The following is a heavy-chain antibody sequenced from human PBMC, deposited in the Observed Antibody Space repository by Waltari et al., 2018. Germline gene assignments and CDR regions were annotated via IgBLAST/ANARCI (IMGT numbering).Heavy chain of an antibody. CDR2: ISINGRNI. CDR1: EFTFSSYA. D-gene: IGHD3-22*01. J-gene: IGHJ6*02. CDR3: ARDYCDRTNCHGMDV. Sequence: QVQLVESGGGVVQPGRSLRLSCEASEFTFSSYAMHWVRQAPGKGLEWVAVISINGRNIYYVDSVKGRFTISRDNSKKTLYMQMNSLRAEDTAVYYCARDYCDRTNCHGMDVWGQGTTVTVSS. V-gene: IGHV3-30*04.